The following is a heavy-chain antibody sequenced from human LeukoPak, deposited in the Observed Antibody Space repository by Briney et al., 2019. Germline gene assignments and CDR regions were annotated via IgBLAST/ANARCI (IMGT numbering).Heavy chain of an antibody. Sequence: PGASLRLSWAASGFTFSSYAMSWVRQAPAKGLEWVSAISGSGGSTYYADSVKGRFTISRDNSKNTLYLQMNSLRAEDTAVYYCAKDPYRGPRYYFDYWGQGTLVTVSS. J-gene: IGHJ4*02. CDR1: GFTFSSYA. D-gene: IGHD5-18*01. CDR3: AKDPYRGPRYYFDY. V-gene: IGHV3-23*01. CDR2: ISGSGGST.